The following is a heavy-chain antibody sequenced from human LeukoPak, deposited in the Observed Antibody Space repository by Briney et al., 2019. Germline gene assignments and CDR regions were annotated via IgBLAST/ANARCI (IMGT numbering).Heavy chain of an antibody. J-gene: IGHJ4*02. D-gene: IGHD3-9*01. Sequence: PSETLSLTCTVSGGSISSSSYYWGWIRQPPGKGLEWIGSIYYSGSTYYNPSLKSRVTISVDTSKNQFSLKLSSVTAADTAVYYCARLDYDIFQTYVDYWGQGTLVTVSS. CDR3: ARLDYDIFQTYVDY. CDR2: IYYSGST. CDR1: GGSISSSSYY. V-gene: IGHV4-39*01.